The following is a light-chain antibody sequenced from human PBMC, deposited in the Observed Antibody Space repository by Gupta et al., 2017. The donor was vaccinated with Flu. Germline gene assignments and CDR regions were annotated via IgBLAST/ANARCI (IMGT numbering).Light chain of an antibody. V-gene: IGKV1-39*01. J-gene: IGKJ1*01. CDR1: QSITTH. Sequence: DIQMTQSPTSLSASVGDRVTISCRASQSITTHLNWYQQKPGKAPKLLMYATSSLQSGVPSRCSGRGSGTECTVTISSLEPEDFAKHYCQQSFRAPWTFGPGTKVDVK. CDR2: ATS. CDR3: QQSFRAPWT.